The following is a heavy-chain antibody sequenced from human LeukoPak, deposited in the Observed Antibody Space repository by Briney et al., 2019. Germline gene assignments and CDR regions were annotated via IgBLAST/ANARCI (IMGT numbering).Heavy chain of an antibody. CDR2: IIPIFGIA. D-gene: IGHD5-18*01. CDR1: GYTFTGYY. J-gene: IGHJ5*02. CDR3: ARDSYGYVVPDNWFDP. Sequence: GASVKVSCKASGYTFTGYYMHWVRQAPGQGLEWMGRIIPIFGIANYAQKFQGRVTITADKSTSTAYMELSSLRSEDTAVYYCARDSYGYVVPDNWFDPWGQGTLVTVSS. V-gene: IGHV1-69*04.